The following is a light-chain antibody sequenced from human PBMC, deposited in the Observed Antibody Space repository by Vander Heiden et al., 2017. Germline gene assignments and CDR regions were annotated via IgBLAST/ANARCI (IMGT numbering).Light chain of an antibody. J-gene: IGKJ1*01. CDR1: QSVLYSSNNKNY. CDR3: QQYYRTPRT. Sequence: DICMTQAPASLAVSLCETATLNCKSSQSVLYSSNNKNYLAWYQQKPGQPPKLLIYWASTRESGVPDRFSGSGSGTDFTLTISSLQAEDVAVYYCQQYYRTPRTFGQGTKVEIK. V-gene: IGKV4-1*01. CDR2: WAS.